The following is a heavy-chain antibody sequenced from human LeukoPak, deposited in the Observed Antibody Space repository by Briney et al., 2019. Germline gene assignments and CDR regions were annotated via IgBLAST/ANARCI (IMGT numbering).Heavy chain of an antibody. CDR3: ARREGAKARGDY. V-gene: IGHV3-23*01. D-gene: IGHD1-26*01. CDR2: ISASGGST. CDR1: GFTFSSSA. J-gene: IGHJ4*02. Sequence: SGGSLRLSCAASGFTFSSSAMSWVRQVPGKGLEWVSGISASGGSTSYADSVRGRFTISRDNSKNTLYLQMNSLRAEDTAVYYCARREGAKARGDYWGQGTLVTVSS.